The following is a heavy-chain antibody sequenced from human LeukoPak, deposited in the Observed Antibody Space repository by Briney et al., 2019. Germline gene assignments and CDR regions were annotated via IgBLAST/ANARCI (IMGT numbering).Heavy chain of an antibody. CDR1: GFTFSSYG. CDR3: AKAVGDYAPFDY. Sequence: GRSLRLSCAASGFTFSSYGMHWVRQAPGKGLEWVAVISYDGSNKYYADSVKGRFTISRDNSKNTLYLQMNSLRAEDTAVYYCAKAVGDYAPFDYWGQGTLVTVSS. J-gene: IGHJ4*02. CDR2: ISYDGSNK. V-gene: IGHV3-30*18. D-gene: IGHD4-17*01.